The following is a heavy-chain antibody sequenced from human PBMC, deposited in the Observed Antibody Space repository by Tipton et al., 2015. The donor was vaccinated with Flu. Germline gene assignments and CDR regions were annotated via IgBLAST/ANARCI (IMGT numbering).Heavy chain of an antibody. Sequence: SLRLSCAASGFTFSDYYMSWIRQAPGKGLEWVSYISSSGSTIYYADSVKGRFTISRDNAKNSLYLQMDSLRAEDTAVYYCARCPYYYYYYMDVWGKGTTVTVSS. J-gene: IGHJ6*03. CDR3: ARCPYYYYYYMDV. V-gene: IGHV3-11*01. CDR2: ISSSGSTI. CDR1: GFTFSDYY.